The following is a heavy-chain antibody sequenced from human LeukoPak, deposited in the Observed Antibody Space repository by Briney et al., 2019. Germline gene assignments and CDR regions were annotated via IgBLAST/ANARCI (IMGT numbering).Heavy chain of an antibody. Sequence: ASVKVSCKASGYSFNNYGITWVRQASGQGLEWMGWISAYNGNTNYAQKFQDRLTLRTDTSTSTAYLELGTLRSDDTAVYYCARDRGSLAVADSRTSDLWGQGTLVTVSS. J-gene: IGHJ5*02. CDR3: ARDRGSLAVADSRTSDL. D-gene: IGHD6-19*01. V-gene: IGHV1-18*01. CDR1: GYSFNNYG. CDR2: ISAYNGNT.